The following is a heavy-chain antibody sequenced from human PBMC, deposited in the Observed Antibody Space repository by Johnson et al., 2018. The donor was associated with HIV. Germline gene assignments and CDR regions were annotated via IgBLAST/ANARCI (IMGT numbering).Heavy chain of an antibody. CDR3: AREGGSYKDDAFDI. CDR1: GFTFSDAS. CDR2: IKSKTDGGTT. D-gene: IGHD1-26*01. Sequence: MLLVESGGGLVKPGGSLRLSCTASGFTFSDASMSWVRQAPGKGLEWVGRIKSKTDGGTTDYAAPVKGGFTISRDDSKNTLYLQMNSLKTEDSAVYYCAREGGSYKDDAFDIWGQGTVVTVSS. V-gene: IGHV3-15*01. J-gene: IGHJ3*02.